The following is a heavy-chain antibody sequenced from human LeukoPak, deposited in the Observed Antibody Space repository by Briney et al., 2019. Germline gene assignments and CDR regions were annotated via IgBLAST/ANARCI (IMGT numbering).Heavy chain of an antibody. Sequence: GGSLRLSCAASGFSFSDYWMHWVRQGPGEGLVWVCRINTDGDTTSYADSVKGRFTVSRDNAKNTVYLQINSLRDEDTAVYYCARGGRGYNYVKDKWGQGTLVTVSS. CDR2: INTDGDTT. CDR1: GFSFSDYW. D-gene: IGHD5-24*01. J-gene: IGHJ4*02. CDR3: ARGGRGYNYVKDK. V-gene: IGHV3-74*01.